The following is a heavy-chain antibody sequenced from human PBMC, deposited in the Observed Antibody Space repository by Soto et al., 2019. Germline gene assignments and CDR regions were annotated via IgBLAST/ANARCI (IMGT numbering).Heavy chain of an antibody. CDR2: INHSGST. J-gene: IGHJ4*02. Sequence: SETLSLTCAVYGGSFSGYYWSWIRQPPGKWLEWIGEINHSGSTNYNPSLKSRVTISVDTSKNQFSLKLSSVTAADTAVYYCARAPWELLTPYYFDYWGQGXLVTVYS. CDR1: GGSFSGYY. D-gene: IGHD1-26*01. CDR3: ARAPWELLTPYYFDY. V-gene: IGHV4-34*01.